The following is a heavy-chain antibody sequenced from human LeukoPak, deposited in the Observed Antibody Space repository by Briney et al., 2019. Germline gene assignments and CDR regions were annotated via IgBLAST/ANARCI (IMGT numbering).Heavy chain of an antibody. V-gene: IGHV3-7*01. CDR1: GFIFSNYA. J-gene: IGHJ6*03. CDR2: IKQDGSEK. Sequence: GGSLRLSCAASGFIFSNYAMHWVRQAPGKGLEWVANIKQDGSEKYYVDSVKGRFTISRDNAKDSLYLQMNSLRAEDTAVYYCTRRSSAYYYYYMDVWGKGTTVTVSS. D-gene: IGHD3-22*01. CDR3: TRRSSAYYYYYMDV.